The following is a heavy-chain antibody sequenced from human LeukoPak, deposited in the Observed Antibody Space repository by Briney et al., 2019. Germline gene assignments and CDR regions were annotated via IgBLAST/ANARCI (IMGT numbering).Heavy chain of an antibody. V-gene: IGHV1-2*02. Sequence: ASVTVSCKASGYTFTGYYMHWVRQAPGQGLEWMGWINPNSGGTNYEQKFQGRVTMTRDTSISTAYMELSRLRSDDTAVYYCATRGFGELEFDYWGQGTLVTVSS. CDR3: ATRGFGELEFDY. D-gene: IGHD3-10*01. J-gene: IGHJ4*02. CDR1: GYTFTGYY. CDR2: INPNSGGT.